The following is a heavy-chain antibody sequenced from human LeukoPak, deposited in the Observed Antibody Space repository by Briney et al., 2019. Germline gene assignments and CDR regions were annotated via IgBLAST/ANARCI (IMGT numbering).Heavy chain of an antibody. J-gene: IGHJ5*02. V-gene: IGHV4-4*09. CDR2: IYTSGST. D-gene: IGHD2-15*01. Sequence: SETLSLTCTVSGGSISSYYWSWIRQPPGKGLEWIGYIYTSGSTNYNPSLKSRVTISVDTSKNQFSLKLSSVTAADTAVYYCARHDAEYCSGGSCYSGNWFDPWGQGTLVTVSS. CDR1: GGSISSYY. CDR3: ARHDAEYCSGGSCYSGNWFDP.